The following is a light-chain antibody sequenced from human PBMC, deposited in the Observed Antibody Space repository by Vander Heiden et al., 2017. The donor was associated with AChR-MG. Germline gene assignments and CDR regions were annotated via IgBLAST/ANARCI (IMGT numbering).Light chain of an antibody. CDR3: SSYTSSSTLEYG. Sequence: QSALTQPASVSRSPGQSITISCTGTSSDVGGYNYVSWYQQHPGKAPKLMSYEVSNRPSGVSNRFSGSKSGNTASLTISGLQAEDEADYDGSSYTSSSTLEYGCGTGTKV. CDR1: SSDVGGYNY. CDR2: EVS. V-gene: IGLV2-14*01. J-gene: IGLJ1*01.